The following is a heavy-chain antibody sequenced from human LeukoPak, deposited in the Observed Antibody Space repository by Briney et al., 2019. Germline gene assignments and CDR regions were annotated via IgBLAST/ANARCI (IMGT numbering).Heavy chain of an antibody. CDR2: IRTRPSGGTT. V-gene: IGHV3-49*04. J-gene: IGHJ4*02. CDR3: TSSNIDEGFINLDY. Sequence: PGGSLRLSCAASGFTFSSYWMSWVRQAPGKGLQWVGLIRTRPSGGTTEYAASVKGRFTISRDDSNSVAYLQMNSLKTEDTAVYYCTSSNIDEGFINLDYWGQGTLVAVSS. CDR1: GFTFSSYW. D-gene: IGHD2/OR15-2a*01.